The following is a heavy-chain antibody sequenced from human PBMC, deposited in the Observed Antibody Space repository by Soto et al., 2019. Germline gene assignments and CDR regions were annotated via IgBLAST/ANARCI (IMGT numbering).Heavy chain of an antibody. CDR3: ARVQPHPHVDTAMVNFDY. CDR1: GGSVSSGSYY. J-gene: IGHJ4*02. V-gene: IGHV4-61*01. CDR2: IYYSGST. Sequence: PSETLSLTCTVSGGSVSSGSYYWSWIRQPPGKGLEWIGYIYYSGSTNYNPSLKSRVTISVDTSKNQFSLKLSSVTAADTAVYYCARVQPHPHVDTAMVNFDYWGQGTLVTVSS. D-gene: IGHD5-18*01.